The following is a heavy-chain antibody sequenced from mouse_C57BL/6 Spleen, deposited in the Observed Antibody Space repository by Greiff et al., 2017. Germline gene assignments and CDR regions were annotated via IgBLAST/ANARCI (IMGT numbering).Heavy chain of an antibody. J-gene: IGHJ4*01. CDR2: ISSGSSTI. V-gene: IGHV5-17*01. D-gene: IGHD1-1*01. CDR3: ARYYYASRDYAMDY. CDR1: GFTFSDYG. Sequence: DVQLVESGGGLVKPGGSLKLSCAASGFTFSDYGMHWVRQAPEKGLEWVAYISSGSSTIYYADTVKGRFTISRDNAKNTLFLQMTSLRSEDTAMYYCARYYYASRDYAMDYWGQGTSVTVSA.